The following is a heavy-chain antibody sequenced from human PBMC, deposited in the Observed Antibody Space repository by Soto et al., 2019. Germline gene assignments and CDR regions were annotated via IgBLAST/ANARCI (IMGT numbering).Heavy chain of an antibody. CDR1: GFTFNTYA. Sequence: GGSLRLSCAASGFTFNTYAMHWVRQAPGKGLEWVAVISDDGSNKYYADSVKGRFTISRDNSKNTLYLQMNSLRAEDTAVYYCARVSRAMIVVVITVSLDYWGQGTVVTVSS. J-gene: IGHJ4*02. V-gene: IGHV3-30-3*01. CDR3: ARVSRAMIVVVITVSLDY. D-gene: IGHD3-22*01. CDR2: ISDDGSNK.